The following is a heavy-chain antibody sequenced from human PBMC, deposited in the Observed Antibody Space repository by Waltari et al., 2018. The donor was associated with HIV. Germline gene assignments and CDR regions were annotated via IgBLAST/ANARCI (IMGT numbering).Heavy chain of an antibody. CDR3: AKVPTYLNLLTGYSLDY. J-gene: IGHJ4*02. CDR2: IRGSGDT. D-gene: IGHD3-9*01. CDR1: GFTFSRFS. V-gene: IGHV3-23*01. Sequence: EVQLLDFGGGLVQPGGSLRLSCTASGFTFSRFSMSWVRQAPGKGLEWVSTIRGSGDTFYADSVKGRFTISRDNTENTLYLQMNSLRAEDTAVYYCAKVPTYLNLLTGYSLDYWGQGTLVTVSS.